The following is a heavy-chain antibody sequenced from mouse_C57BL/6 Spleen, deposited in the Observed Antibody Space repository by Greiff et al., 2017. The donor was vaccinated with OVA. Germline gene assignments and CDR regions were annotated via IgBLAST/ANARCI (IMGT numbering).Heavy chain of an antibody. Sequence: EVQVVESGPGLVKPSQSLSLTCSVTGYSITSGYYWNWIRQFPGNKLEWMGYISYDGSNNYNPSLKNRISITRDTSKNQFFLKLNSVTTEDTATYYCAREGGPSGFADWGQGTLVTVSA. CDR2: ISYDGSN. CDR1: GYSITSGYY. CDR3: AREGGPSGFAD. V-gene: IGHV3-6*01. J-gene: IGHJ3*01. D-gene: IGHD2-10*02.